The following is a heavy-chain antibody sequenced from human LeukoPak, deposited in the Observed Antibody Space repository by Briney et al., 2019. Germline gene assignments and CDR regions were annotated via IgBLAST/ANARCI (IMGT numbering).Heavy chain of an antibody. V-gene: IGHV6-1*01. J-gene: IGHJ4*02. CDR3: ARNRDGYIDN. Sequence: SQTLSLTCAISGDGISSNIAAWSWIRQSPSRGLEWLGRAYYRSKWYNGYAVSVKSRITINPDTSKNQFSLHLNSVTPEDTAVYYCARNRDGYIDNWGQGTLVTVSS. D-gene: IGHD5-24*01. CDR2: AYYRSKWYN. CDR1: GDGISSNIAA.